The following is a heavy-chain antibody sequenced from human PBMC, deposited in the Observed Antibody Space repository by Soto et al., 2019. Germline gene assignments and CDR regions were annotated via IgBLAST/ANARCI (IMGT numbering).Heavy chain of an antibody. Sequence: QVQLVESGGGVVQPGRSLRLSCAASGFTFSSYGMHWVRQAPGKGLEWVAVISYDGSNKYYADSVKGRFTISRDNSKNTLYLQMNSLRAEDTAVYYCQRRGYDFWSGHDAFDIWGQGTMVTVSS. V-gene: IGHV3-30*03. CDR2: ISYDGSNK. D-gene: IGHD3-3*01. CDR3: QRRGYDFWSGHDAFDI. J-gene: IGHJ3*02. CDR1: GFTFSSYG.